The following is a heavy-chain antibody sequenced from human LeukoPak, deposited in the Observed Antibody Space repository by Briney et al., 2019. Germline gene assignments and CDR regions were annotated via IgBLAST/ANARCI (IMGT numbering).Heavy chain of an antibody. CDR2: INPNSGGT. Sequence: GASVKVSCKASGHTFIGNYIHWVRQVPGQGLEWMGWINPNSGGTNYAQKFQDRVTMTRDTSISTAYMELSRLTSDDTAVYYCARDVDSGWYYGYWGQGTLVTVSS. CDR1: GHTFIGNY. D-gene: IGHD6-19*01. J-gene: IGHJ4*02. CDR3: ARDVDSGWYYGY. V-gene: IGHV1-2*02.